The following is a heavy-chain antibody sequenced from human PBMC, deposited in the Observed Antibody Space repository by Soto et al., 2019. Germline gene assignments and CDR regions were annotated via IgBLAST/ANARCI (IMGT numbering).Heavy chain of an antibody. CDR3: ASRRNYVLAFDY. J-gene: IGHJ4*02. CDR1: GYTFTSYA. Sequence: GSLKVSCKASGYTFTSYAMHWVRQAPGQRLEWMGWINAANGNTKYSQKLQGRVTITRDTSASTAYMELSSLRSEDTAVYYCASRRNYVLAFDYWGQGTVVTVS. CDR2: INAANGNT. V-gene: IGHV1-3*01. D-gene: IGHD1-7*01.